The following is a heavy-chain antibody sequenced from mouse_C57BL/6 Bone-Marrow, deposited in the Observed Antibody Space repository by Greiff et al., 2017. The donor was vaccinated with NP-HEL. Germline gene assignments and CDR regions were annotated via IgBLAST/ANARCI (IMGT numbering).Heavy chain of an antibody. J-gene: IGHJ4*01. Sequence: QVHVKQPGAELVKPGASVKLSCKASGYTFTSYWMHWVKQRPGQGLEWIGMIHPNSGSTNYNEKFKSKATLTVDKSSSTAYMQLSSLTSEDSAVYYCARRSYGSRYYYAMDYWGQGTSVTVSS. CDR1: GYTFTSYW. CDR3: ARRSYGSRYYYAMDY. CDR2: IHPNSGST. D-gene: IGHD1-1*01. V-gene: IGHV1-64*01.